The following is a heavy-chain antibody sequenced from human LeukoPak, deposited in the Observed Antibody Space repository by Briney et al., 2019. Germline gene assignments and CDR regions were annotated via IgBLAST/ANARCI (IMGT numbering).Heavy chain of an antibody. CDR3: AKAGHYGSGSYYSDY. D-gene: IGHD3-10*01. CDR2: ISGSGTTT. V-gene: IGHV3-23*01. CDR1: GFTFDDYA. J-gene: IGHJ4*02. Sequence: PGGSLRLSCAASGFTFDDYAMHWVRQAPGKGLEWLSTISGSGTTTYYVDSVKGRFTVSRDNSKNTLYLQMSSLRAGDTAVYYCAKAGHYGSGSYYSDYWGRGTLVTVSP.